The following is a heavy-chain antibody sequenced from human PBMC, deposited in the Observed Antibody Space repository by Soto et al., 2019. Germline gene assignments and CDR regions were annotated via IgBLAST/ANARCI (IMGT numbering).Heavy chain of an antibody. CDR3: APAGRYHNRGANYFDY. CDR1: GGSISSYY. V-gene: IGHV4-59*01. CDR2: IYYRGST. D-gene: IGHD1-26*01. J-gene: IGHJ4*02. Sequence: QVPLQESGPGLVKPSETLSLTCTVSGGSISSYYWSWIRQPPGKGLEWIGYIYYRGSTNSHPSLKSRVALSVDTSKNQCSLKLISVTAADTAVYYCAPAGRYHNRGANYFDYWGQGTLVTVSS.